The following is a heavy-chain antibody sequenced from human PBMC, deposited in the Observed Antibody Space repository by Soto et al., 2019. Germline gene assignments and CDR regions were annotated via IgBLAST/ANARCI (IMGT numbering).Heavy chain of an antibody. Sequence: PGGSLRLSCAASGFTFSSYGMHWVRQAPGKGLEWVAVIWYDGSNKYYADSVKGRFTISRDNSKNTLYLQMNSLRAEDTAVYYCARDFESRLNWKTFWFDPWGQGTLVTVSS. D-gene: IGHD1-20*01. J-gene: IGHJ5*02. CDR1: GFTFSSYG. CDR2: IWYDGSNK. CDR3: ARDFESRLNWKTFWFDP. V-gene: IGHV3-33*01.